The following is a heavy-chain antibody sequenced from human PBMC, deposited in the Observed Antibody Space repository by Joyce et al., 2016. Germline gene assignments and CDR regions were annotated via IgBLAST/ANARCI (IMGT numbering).Heavy chain of an antibody. D-gene: IGHD6-19*01. J-gene: IGHJ4*02. CDR1: GYTFTRKW. CDR2: IFPGDSDR. V-gene: IGHV5-51*01. CDR3: ARSTTGWSFDY. Sequence: EVQLVQSGAEVKKPGDSLKISCKVSGYTFTRKWIGWVRQMPGKGLDWVAVIFPGDSDRRYSPSFEGQVTISVDKSISTAYLQWSSLNASDTAVYYCARSTTGWSFDYWGQGTPVTVSP.